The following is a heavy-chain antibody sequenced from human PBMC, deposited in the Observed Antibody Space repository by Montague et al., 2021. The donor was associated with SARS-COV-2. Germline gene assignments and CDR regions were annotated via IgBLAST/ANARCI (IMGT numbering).Heavy chain of an antibody. Sequence: CAISGDSVSSSSPASYWLTQSPPRGLDWLGRICYRSKWYNDYAVXVKGRITIKPDTSKNQFSLQLNSVRAEDTAVYYCAKDGGWYRFDYWGQGTLVTVSS. V-gene: IGHV6-1*01. CDR3: AKDGGWYRFDY. J-gene: IGHJ4*02. CDR2: ICYRSKWYN. CDR1: GDSVSSSSPA. D-gene: IGHD6-19*01.